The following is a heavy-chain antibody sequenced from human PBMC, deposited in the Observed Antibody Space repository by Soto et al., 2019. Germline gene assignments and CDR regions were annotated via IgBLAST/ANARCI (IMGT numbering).Heavy chain of an antibody. J-gene: IGHJ4*02. V-gene: IGHV1-3*05. CDR3: ARAVAVPADFDY. Sequence: QVQLVQSGAEEKKPGASVKVSCKASGYTFTGYAMHWVRQAPGQRLEWMGWINAGNGNTKYSPKFQGRVTITRDTSASTAYRELSSLRSEDTAVYYCARAVAVPADFDYWGQGTLVTVSS. CDR1: GYTFTGYA. D-gene: IGHD6-19*01. CDR2: INAGNGNT.